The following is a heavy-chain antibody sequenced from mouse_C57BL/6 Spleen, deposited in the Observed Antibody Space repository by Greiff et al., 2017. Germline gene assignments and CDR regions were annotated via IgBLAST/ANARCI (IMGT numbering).Heavy chain of an antibody. CDR2: INYDGSST. CDR3: ARLDYYGSSYDWYFDV. CDR1: GFTFSDYY. V-gene: IGHV5-16*01. Sequence: EVKLMESEGGLVQPGSSMKLSCTASGFTFSDYYMAWVRQVPEKGLEWVANINYDGSSTYYLDSLKSRFIISRDNAKNILYLQMSSLKSEDTATYYCARLDYYGSSYDWYFDVWGTGTTVTVSS. J-gene: IGHJ1*03. D-gene: IGHD1-1*01.